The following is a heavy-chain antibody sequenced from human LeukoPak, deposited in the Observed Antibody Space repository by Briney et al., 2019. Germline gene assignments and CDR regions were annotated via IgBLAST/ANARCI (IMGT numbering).Heavy chain of an antibody. J-gene: IGHJ4*02. CDR1: GFTINNNY. V-gene: IGHV3-66*01. CDR2: IYSGGNT. D-gene: IGHD2/OR15-2a*01. Sequence: GGSLRLSCAASGFTINNNYMNWVRQAPGKGLEWVSVIYSGGNTYYADSVKGRFTISRGNSKNTLYLQMNSLRAEDTAVYYCAKKDNGNYFNFDYWGQGTLVTVSS. CDR3: AKKDNGNYFNFDY.